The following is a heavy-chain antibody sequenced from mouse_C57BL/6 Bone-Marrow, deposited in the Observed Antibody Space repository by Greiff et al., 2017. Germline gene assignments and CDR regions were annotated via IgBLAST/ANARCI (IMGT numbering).Heavy chain of an antibody. V-gene: IGHV10-1*01. CDR3: VRLTGNYAMDY. J-gene: IGHJ4*01. Sequence: EVQLKESGGGLVQPKGSLKLSCAASGFSFNTYAMNWVRQAPGKGLEWVARIRSKSNNYATYYADSVKDRFTISRDDSESMLYLQMNNLKTEDTAMYYCVRLTGNYAMDYWGQGTSVTVSS. CDR1: GFSFNTYA. CDR2: IRSKSNNYAT. D-gene: IGHD4-1*01.